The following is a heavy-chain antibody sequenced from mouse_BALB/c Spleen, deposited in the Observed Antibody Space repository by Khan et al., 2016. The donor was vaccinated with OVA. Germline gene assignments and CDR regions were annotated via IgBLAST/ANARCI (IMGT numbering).Heavy chain of an antibody. D-gene: IGHD3-1*01. V-gene: IGHV1-54*01. CDR2: INPGNGNT. Sequence: VQLQEPGAELVRPGTSVKVSCKASGYAFTSYLIEWINQRPGQGLEWIGLINPGNGNTKYNEKFRDKATLTADKSSSTAYMQLSSLTSDDSAVYFCARSQLGLRFDYWGQGTTLTVSS. CDR3: ARSQLGLRFDY. J-gene: IGHJ2*01. CDR1: GYAFTSYL.